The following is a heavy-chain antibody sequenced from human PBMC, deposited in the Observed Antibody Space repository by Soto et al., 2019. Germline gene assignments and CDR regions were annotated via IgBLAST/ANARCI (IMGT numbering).Heavy chain of an antibody. CDR2: ISYDGTIT. V-gene: IGHV3-30-3*01. Sequence: AGGSLRLSCAASGVTISNYGMHWVRQAPGKGLEWVAVISYDGTITYYADSVKGRFTISRDNSKNTLYLQMNSLRTEDTAVYYCATTRVGPCSSSICFSGIFDGMDVWGQGTTVTVSS. J-gene: IGHJ6*02. CDR3: ATTRVGPCSSSICFSGIFDGMDV. D-gene: IGHD2-2*01. CDR1: GVTISNYG.